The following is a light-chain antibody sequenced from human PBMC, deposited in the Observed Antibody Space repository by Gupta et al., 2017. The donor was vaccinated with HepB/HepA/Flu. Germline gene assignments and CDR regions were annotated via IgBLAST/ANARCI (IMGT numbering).Light chain of an antibody. Sequence: DIQMTQSPSSLSASVGDRVTITCRASQSLSGYLNWYQHKPGIAPKLLIYAASSLQTEVPSRFSGSGSGTDFTLTISSLKPEDFATYYCQQSYITPWTFGQGTRVEIK. CDR3: QQSYITPWT. CDR1: QSLSGY. J-gene: IGKJ1*01. V-gene: IGKV1-39*01. CDR2: AAS.